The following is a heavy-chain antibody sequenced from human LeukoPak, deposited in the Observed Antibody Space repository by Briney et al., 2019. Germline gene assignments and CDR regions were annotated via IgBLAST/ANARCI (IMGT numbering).Heavy chain of an antibody. Sequence: WASVKVSCKASGYTFTSYDINWVRQATGQGLEWMGWMNPNSGNTGYAQKFQGRVTMTRNTSISTAYMELSSLRSEDTAVYYCATGGFGELLSYYYYGMDVWGQGTTVTVSS. D-gene: IGHD3-10*01. J-gene: IGHJ6*02. CDR3: ATGGFGELLSYYYYGMDV. V-gene: IGHV1-8*01. CDR2: MNPNSGNT. CDR1: GYTFTSYD.